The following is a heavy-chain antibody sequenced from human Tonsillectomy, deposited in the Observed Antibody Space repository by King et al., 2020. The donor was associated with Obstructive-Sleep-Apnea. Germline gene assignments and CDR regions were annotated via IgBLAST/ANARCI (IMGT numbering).Heavy chain of an antibody. D-gene: IGHD6-13*01. CDR2: IYYSGST. V-gene: IGHV4-39*01. Sequence: LPLQESGPGLVKPSETLSLTCTVSGGSISSSSYYWGWIRQPPGKGLEWIGSIYYSGSTYYNPSLKSRVTISVDTSKNQFSLKLSSVTAADTAVYYCARTKAAADYYFDYWGQGTLVTVSS. CDR1: GGSISSSSYY. CDR3: ARTKAAADYYFDY. J-gene: IGHJ4*02.